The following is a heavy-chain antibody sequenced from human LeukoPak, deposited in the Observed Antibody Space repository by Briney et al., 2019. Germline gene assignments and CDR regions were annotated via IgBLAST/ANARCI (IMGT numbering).Heavy chain of an antibody. J-gene: IGHJ4*02. CDR2: IYPGDSDT. Sequence: GESLKISCKGSGYSFTSYWIGWVRQMPGKGPEWMGIIYPGDSDTRYSPSFQGQVTISADKSISTAYLQWSSLKASDTAIYYCARSTYYYDSGAYFDYWGQGTLVTVSS. CDR3: ARSTYYYDSGAYFDY. CDR1: GYSFTSYW. V-gene: IGHV5-51*01. D-gene: IGHD3-22*01.